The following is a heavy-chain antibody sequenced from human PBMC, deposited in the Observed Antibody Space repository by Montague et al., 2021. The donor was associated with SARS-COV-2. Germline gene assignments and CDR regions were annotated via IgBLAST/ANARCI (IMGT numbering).Heavy chain of an antibody. V-gene: IGHV3-53*01. J-gene: IGHJ4*02. CDR3: AKDHGGSFHY. CDR1: GGSISSSSYY. CDR2: IYSGGST. D-gene: IGHD1-26*01. Sequence: ETLSLTCTVSGGSISSSSYYWGWIRQPPGKGLEWVSVIYSGGSTYYADSVKGRFTISRDNSKNTLYLQMNSLRAEDTAVYYCAKDHGGSFHYWGQGTLVTVSS.